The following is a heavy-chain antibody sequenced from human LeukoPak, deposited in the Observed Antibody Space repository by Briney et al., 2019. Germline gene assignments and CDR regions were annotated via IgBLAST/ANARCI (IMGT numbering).Heavy chain of an antibody. CDR1: GFTFSTYG. J-gene: IGHJ4*02. V-gene: IGHV3-30*18. CDR3: AKGLKPMIVVADLFDY. D-gene: IGHD3-22*01. Sequence: GGSLRLSCAASGFTFSTYGMHWVRQTPGKGLEWVALISHDGSNKYYADSVKGRFTISRDNSKNALYLQMNSLRPEDTAVYYCAKGLKPMIVVADLFDYWGQGTLVTVSS. CDR2: ISHDGSNK.